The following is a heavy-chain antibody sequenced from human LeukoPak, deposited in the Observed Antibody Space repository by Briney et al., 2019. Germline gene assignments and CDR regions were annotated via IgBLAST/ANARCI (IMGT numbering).Heavy chain of an antibody. V-gene: IGHV3-23*01. Sequence: GGSLRLSCAASGFTFSSYAMSWVRQAPGKGLEWVSAISGSGGSTYYADSVKGRFTISRDNAKNTLYLQMNSLRAEDTAVYYCARESVGWLQSRGPFDYWGQGTLVTVSS. CDR3: ARESVGWLQSRGPFDY. D-gene: IGHD5-24*01. CDR2: ISGSGGST. J-gene: IGHJ4*02. CDR1: GFTFSSYA.